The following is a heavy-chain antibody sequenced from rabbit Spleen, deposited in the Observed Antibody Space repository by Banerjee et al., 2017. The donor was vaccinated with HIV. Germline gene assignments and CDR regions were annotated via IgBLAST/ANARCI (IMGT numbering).Heavy chain of an antibody. D-gene: IGHD1-1*01. CDR2: IDLLFGTT. CDR3: VRGASDSGYYSL. Sequence: QQQLEESGGGLVKPGGTLTLTCTASGIDFSRTGVSWVRQAPGKGLEWIGYIDLLFGTTYYANWVNGRFTISSHNAQNTLSLQLNSLTAADTATYFCVRGASDSGYYSLWGQGTLVTVS. V-gene: IGHV1S47*01. J-gene: IGHJ4*01. CDR1: GIDFSRTG.